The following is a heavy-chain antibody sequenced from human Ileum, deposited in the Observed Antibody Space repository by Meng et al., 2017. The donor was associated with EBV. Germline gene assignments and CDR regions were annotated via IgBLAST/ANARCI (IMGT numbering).Heavy chain of an antibody. CDR3: AREDSSGWFRVDY. Sequence: LQCTGHAPVNTWETLPLTYTLSGDSLISCRYDWDWIRQKPGKGLEWNGNFSFGGRTYYNPSLRSRVTISGDTSKNQFSLKLTSVTAADTAIYYCAREDSSGWFRVDYWGPGSLVTVSS. J-gene: IGHJ4*02. D-gene: IGHD6-19*01. CDR1: GDSLISCRYD. CDR2: FSFGGRT. V-gene: IGHV4-39*07.